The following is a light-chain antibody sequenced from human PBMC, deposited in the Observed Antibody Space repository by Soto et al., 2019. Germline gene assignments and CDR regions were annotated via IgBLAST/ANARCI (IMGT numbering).Light chain of an antibody. CDR1: QSVSSSY. Sequence: IALPQSTGTLSLSLGERATLSCRASQSVSSSYLAWYQQKAGQAPRLLIYDASTRAAGIPARFIGSGSGTDFTLTISSLEPEDSAVYYCQQQLGRHTFGQGTRVDIK. J-gene: IGKJ1*01. CDR3: QQQLGRHT. V-gene: IGKV3-20*01. CDR2: DAS.